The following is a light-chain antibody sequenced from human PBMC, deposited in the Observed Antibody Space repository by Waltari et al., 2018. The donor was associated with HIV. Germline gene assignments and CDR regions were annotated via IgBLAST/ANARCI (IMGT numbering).Light chain of an antibody. Sequence: QSALTQPASVSGSPGQSITISCTGTSSDVGGYNYVSWYQQHPGKAPKLMIYDVIRRPSGISNRCSGAKSGNTASLTISVLQAEDEGDYFCTSYTSSNTFGLVMFGGGTKVTVL. CDR2: DVI. J-gene: IGLJ3*02. CDR3: TSYTSSNTFGLVM. CDR1: SSDVGGYNY. V-gene: IGLV2-14*03.